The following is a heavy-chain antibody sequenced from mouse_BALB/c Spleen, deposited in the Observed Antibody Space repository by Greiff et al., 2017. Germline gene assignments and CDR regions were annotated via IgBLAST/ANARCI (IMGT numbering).Heavy chain of an antibody. CDR1: GYSITSGYY. Sequence: EVKLQESGPGLVKPSQSLSLTCSVTGYSITSGYYWNWIRQFPGNKLEWMGYISYDGSNNYNPSLKNRISITRDTSKNQFFLKLNSVTTEDTATYYCATTYYGNYDAMDYWGQGTSVTVSS. J-gene: IGHJ4*01. CDR2: ISYDGSN. V-gene: IGHV3-6*02. CDR3: ATTYYGNYDAMDY. D-gene: IGHD2-10*01.